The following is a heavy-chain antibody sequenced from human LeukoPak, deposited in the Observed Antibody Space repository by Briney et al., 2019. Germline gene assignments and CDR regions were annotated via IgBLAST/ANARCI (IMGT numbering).Heavy chain of an antibody. V-gene: IGHV3-7*01. CDR3: AREKGTMVRAMAFEM. D-gene: IGHD3-10*01. J-gene: IGHJ3*02. Sequence: GGSLRLSCAASGFGFSSYWMSWVRHNPGKGLEWVANINQDGTTKYYRDFAKGRFTISRDNAQNSLYLQINSLRAEDTAVYYCAREKGTMVRAMAFEMWGQGTMVTVSS. CDR2: INQDGTTK. CDR1: GFGFSSYW.